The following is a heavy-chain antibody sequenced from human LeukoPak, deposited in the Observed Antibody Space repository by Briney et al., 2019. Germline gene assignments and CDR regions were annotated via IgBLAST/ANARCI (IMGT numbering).Heavy chain of an antibody. CDR1: GYTFTGYF. D-gene: IGHD3-9*01. CDR2: INPNSGDA. J-gene: IGHJ6*03. Sequence: ASVKVSCKASGYTFTGYFMHWVRQAPGQGLEWMGWINPNSGDANYAQKFQGRVTMTRDTSISTAYMELSRLRSDDTAVYYCARAGPYYDILTGYKGSDYYYYMDVWGKGTTVTISS. V-gene: IGHV1-2*02. CDR3: ARAGPYYDILTGYKGSDYYYYMDV.